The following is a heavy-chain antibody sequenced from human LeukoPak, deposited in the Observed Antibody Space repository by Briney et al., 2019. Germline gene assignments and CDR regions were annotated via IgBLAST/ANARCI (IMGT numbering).Heavy chain of an antibody. D-gene: IGHD5-18*01. Sequence: GGSLRLSCAASGFTVSSNYMSWVRQAPGKGLEWVSVIYSGGSTYYADSVKGRFTISRDNSKNTLYLQMNSLRAEDTAVYYCARGKVDTAMAIDYWGQGTLVTVSS. CDR1: GFTVSSNY. V-gene: IGHV3-53*01. CDR3: ARGKVDTAMAIDY. CDR2: IYSGGST. J-gene: IGHJ4*02.